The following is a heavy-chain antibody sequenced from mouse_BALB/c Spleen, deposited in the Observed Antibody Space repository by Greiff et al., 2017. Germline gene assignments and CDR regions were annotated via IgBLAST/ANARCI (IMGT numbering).Heavy chain of an antibody. CDR1: GFSLTSYG. CDR3: AKKSTMITTGAMDY. CDR2: IWGDGST. J-gene: IGHJ4*01. D-gene: IGHD2-4*01. V-gene: IGHV2-3*01. Sequence: VQVVESGPGLVAPSQSLSITCTVSGFSLTSYGVSWVRQPPGKGLEWLGVIWGDGSTNYHSALISRLSISKDNSKSQVFLKLNSLQTDDTATYYCAKKSTMITTGAMDYWGQGTSVTVSS.